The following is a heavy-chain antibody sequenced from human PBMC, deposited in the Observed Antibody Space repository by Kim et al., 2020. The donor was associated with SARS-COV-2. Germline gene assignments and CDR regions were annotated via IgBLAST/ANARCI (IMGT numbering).Heavy chain of an antibody. CDR2: ISGDGGST. CDR3: AKGRGYYGDWYFDL. J-gene: IGHJ2*01. V-gene: IGHV3-43*02. D-gene: IGHD3-10*01. CDR1: GFTFDDYA. Sequence: GGSLRLSCAASGFTFDDYAMHWVRQAPGKGLEWVSLISGDGGSTYYADSVKGRFTISRDNSKNSLYLQMNSLRTEDTALYYCAKGRGYYGDWYFDLWGRGTLVTVAS.